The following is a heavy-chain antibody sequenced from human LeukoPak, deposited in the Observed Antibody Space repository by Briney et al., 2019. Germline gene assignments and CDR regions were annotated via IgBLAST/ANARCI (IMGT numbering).Heavy chain of an antibody. J-gene: IGHJ5*02. V-gene: IGHV1-46*01. CDR3: ARVGGYDSSGYYSWFDP. D-gene: IGHD3-22*01. CDR2: INPSGGST. CDR1: GYTFTSYY. Sequence: ASVKVSCKASGYTFTSYYMHWVRQAPGQGLEWMGIINPSGGSTSYAQKFQGRVTMTRDTSTSTVYMELSSLRSEDTAVYCCARVGGYDSSGYYSWFDPWGQGTLVTVSS.